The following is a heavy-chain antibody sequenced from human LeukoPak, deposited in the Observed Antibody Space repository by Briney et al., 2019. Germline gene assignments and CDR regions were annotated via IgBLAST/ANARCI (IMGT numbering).Heavy chain of an antibody. Sequence: PGGSLRLSCAASGFTFSSYWMHWVRQAPGKGLVWVSRINSDASSTSYADSVKGRFTISRDNAKNTLYLQMNSLRAEDTAVYYCARVQGHPPNGLDVWGHGTMVTVSS. D-gene: IGHD2-8*01. J-gene: IGHJ3*01. CDR1: GFTFSSYW. CDR3: ARVQGHPPNGLDV. CDR2: INSDASST. V-gene: IGHV3-74*01.